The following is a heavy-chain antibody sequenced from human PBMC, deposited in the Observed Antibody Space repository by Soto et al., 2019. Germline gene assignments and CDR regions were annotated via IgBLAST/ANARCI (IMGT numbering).Heavy chain of an antibody. D-gene: IGHD4-4*01. J-gene: IGHJ4*02. Sequence: PGGSLRLSCAASGFSITNTWMHWVRQAPGKGLEWVGRVKSKADGGTADYAAPVKGRFTVSRDDSKSIAYLQMNSLKTEDTAVYYCTGHTRRNTVPAYWGQGTLVTVSS. V-gene: IGHV3-15*07. CDR1: GFSITNTW. CDR3: TGHTRRNTVPAY. CDR2: VKSKADGGTA.